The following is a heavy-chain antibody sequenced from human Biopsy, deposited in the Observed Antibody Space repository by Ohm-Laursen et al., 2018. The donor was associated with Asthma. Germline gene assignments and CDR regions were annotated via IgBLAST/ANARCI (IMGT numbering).Heavy chain of an antibody. J-gene: IGHJ6*02. CDR2: IIPIFGTS. CDR3: ARGYSGSDRIVYYYSGLEV. D-gene: IGHD5-12*01. Sequence: SSVKVSCKSSGGTFSRYAISWVRQAPGQGLEWMGGIIPIFGTSNYAQKFQGRVTISADDSTSTAYMELSSLSSEDTAVYYCARGYSGSDRIVYYYSGLEVWGQGTTVTVSS. CDR1: GGTFSRYA. V-gene: IGHV1-69*01.